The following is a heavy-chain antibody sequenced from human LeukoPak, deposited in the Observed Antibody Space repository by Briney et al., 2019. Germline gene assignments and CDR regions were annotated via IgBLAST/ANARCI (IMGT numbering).Heavy chain of an antibody. CDR1: GYSISSGYY. Sequence: SETLSLTCTVSGYSISSGYYWGWIRQPPGKGLEWIGSIYHSGSTYYNPSLKSRVTISVDTSKNQFSLKLSSVTAADTAVYYCARGRRATMIVVVITSNWFDPWGQGTLVTVSS. J-gene: IGHJ5*02. CDR3: ARGRRATMIVVVITSNWFDP. CDR2: IYHSGST. D-gene: IGHD3-22*01. V-gene: IGHV4-38-2*02.